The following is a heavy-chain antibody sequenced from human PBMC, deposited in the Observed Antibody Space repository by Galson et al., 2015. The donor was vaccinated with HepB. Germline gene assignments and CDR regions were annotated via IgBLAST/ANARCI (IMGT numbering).Heavy chain of an antibody. V-gene: IGHV3-23*01. D-gene: IGHD6-19*01. CDR2: ISGSGGST. CDR1: GFTFSSYA. J-gene: IGHJ6*02. Sequence: SLRLSCAASGFTFSSYAMSWVRQAPGKGLEWVSAISGSGGSTYYADSVKGRFTISRDNSKNTLYLQMNSLRAEDTAVYYCAKDKVQYSSGWYEGGVDYGMDVWGQGTTVTVSS. CDR3: AKDKVQYSSGWYEGGVDYGMDV.